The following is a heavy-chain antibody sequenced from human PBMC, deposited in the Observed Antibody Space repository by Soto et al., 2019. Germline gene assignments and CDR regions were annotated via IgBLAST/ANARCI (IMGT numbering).Heavy chain of an antibody. CDR3: AKDLIGSGYSSGWYGPAFGYYYGMDV. CDR2: ISGSGGST. CDR1: GFTFSSYA. J-gene: IGHJ6*02. D-gene: IGHD6-19*01. Sequence: GGSLRLSCAASGFTFSSYAMSWVRQAPGKGLEWVSAISGSGGSTYYADSVKGRFTISRDNSKNTLYLQMNSLRAEDTAVYYCAKDLIGSGYSSGWYGPAFGYYYGMDVWGQGTTVTVSS. V-gene: IGHV3-23*01.